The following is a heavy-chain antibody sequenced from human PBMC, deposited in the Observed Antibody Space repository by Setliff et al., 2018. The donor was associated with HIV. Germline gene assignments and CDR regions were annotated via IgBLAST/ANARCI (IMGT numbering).Heavy chain of an antibody. CDR2: ITSSSTYI. CDR3: TTPWDDYVWGSYRPGNHDAFDI. J-gene: IGHJ3*02. CDR1: GFTFSSYS. V-gene: IGHV3-21*03. D-gene: IGHD3-16*01. Sequence: GGSLRLSCAASGFTFSSYSMNWVRQGPGKGLEWVSSITSSSTYIYYADSVKGRFTISRDNAKNSLYLQMNSLRAEDTAVYYCTTPWDDYVWGSYRPGNHDAFDIWGQGTMVTVSS.